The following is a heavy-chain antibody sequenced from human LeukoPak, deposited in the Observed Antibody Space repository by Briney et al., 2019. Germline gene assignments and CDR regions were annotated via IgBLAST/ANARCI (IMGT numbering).Heavy chain of an antibody. J-gene: IGHJ4*02. CDR2: MYISGYT. D-gene: IGHD2-2*01. V-gene: IGHV4-61*02. Sequence: PSEALSLTCTVSGGSISSGSYYWSWTRQPAGKGLEWIGRMYISGYTNYNPSLKSRVTISLDTSKNQFSLRLTSVTAADTALYYCATDDGTYRFDYWGQGTLVTVSS. CDR1: GGSISSGSYY. CDR3: ATDDGTYRFDY.